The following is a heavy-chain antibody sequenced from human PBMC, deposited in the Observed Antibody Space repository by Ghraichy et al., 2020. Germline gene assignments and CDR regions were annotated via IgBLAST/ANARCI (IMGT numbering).Heavy chain of an antibody. Sequence: GGSLRLSCAASGFTFRSYGMHWVRQAPGKGLEWVAVISYDGSNKYYADSVKGRFTISRDNSKNTLYLQMNSLRAEDTAVYYCSKAYSNLRLDYYYAMDVWGQGTTVTVSS. D-gene: IGHD4-11*01. CDR2: ISYDGSNK. CDR3: SKAYSNLRLDYYYAMDV. V-gene: IGHV3-30*18. J-gene: IGHJ6*02. CDR1: GFTFRSYG.